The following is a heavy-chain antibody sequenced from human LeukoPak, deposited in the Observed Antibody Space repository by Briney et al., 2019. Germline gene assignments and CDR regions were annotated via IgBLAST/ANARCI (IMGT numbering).Heavy chain of an antibody. CDR3: ARVRGKWEPLDAFDI. Sequence: SETLSLTCTVSGGSISSYYWSWIRQPPGKGLEWIGYIYYSGSTNYNPSHKSRVTISVDTSKNQFSLKLSSATAADTAVYYCARVRGKWEPLDAFDIWGQGTMVTVSS. D-gene: IGHD1-26*01. J-gene: IGHJ3*02. V-gene: IGHV4-59*01. CDR1: GGSISSYY. CDR2: IYYSGST.